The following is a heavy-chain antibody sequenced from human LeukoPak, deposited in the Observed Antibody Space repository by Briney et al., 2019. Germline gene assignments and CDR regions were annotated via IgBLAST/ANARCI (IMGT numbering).Heavy chain of an antibody. CDR3: ARGARTPSGYGSRTAGRANWFDP. D-gene: IGHD5-12*01. CDR1: GGSFSGYY. V-gene: IGHV4-34*01. J-gene: IGHJ5*02. CDR2: INHSGST. Sequence: SETLSLTCAVYGGSFSGYYWSWIRQPPGKGLEWIGEINHSGSTNYNPSLKSRVTISVDTPKNQFSLKLSSVTAADTAVYYCARGARTPSGYGSRTAGRANWFDPWGQGTLVTVSS.